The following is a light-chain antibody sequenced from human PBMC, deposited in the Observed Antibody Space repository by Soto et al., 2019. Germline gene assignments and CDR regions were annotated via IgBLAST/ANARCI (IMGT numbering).Light chain of an antibody. Sequence: DIVLTQSLDSLTLALGERATITCKSSQSVLYSSDKKNYLAWYQQKPGQPPKLVIYWASARQSGVPDRFSGSGSATDFTLTISSLRSEDAAVYYCQQYYTTPFTFGGGTKVEVK. CDR1: QSVLYSSDKKNY. CDR2: WAS. V-gene: IGKV4-1*01. J-gene: IGKJ4*01. CDR3: QQYYTTPFT.